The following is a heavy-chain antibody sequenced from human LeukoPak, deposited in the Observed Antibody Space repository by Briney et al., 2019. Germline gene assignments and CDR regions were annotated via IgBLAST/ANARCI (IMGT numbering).Heavy chain of an antibody. J-gene: IGHJ4*02. CDR1: GFTFSSSG. V-gene: IGHV3-33*01. D-gene: IGHD3-22*01. CDR3: ARDLDSSGYYPDY. Sequence: GRSLTLSCAASGFTFSSSGMHWVRQAPGKGLEWVAVIWYDGTNKYYANFVKGRFTMSRDNSKNTLYLQMNSLRAEDTAVYYCARDLDSSGYYPDYWGQGTLVTVSS. CDR2: IWYDGTNK.